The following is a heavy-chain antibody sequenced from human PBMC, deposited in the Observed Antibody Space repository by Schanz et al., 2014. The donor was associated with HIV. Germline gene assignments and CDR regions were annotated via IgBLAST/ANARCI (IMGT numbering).Heavy chain of an antibody. V-gene: IGHV3-23*03. CDR2: MYSDGTS. Sequence: EVQLLESGGGLVQPGGSLTLSCAASGFAFSNFAVSWVRQAPGKGLEWVSVMYSDGTSHYEDSVKGRFTISRDNAKKTLYLQMNSLRAEDTAVYYCARDYRDLQEFYYGMDVWGQGTTVSVS. CDR3: ARDYRDLQEFYYGMDV. J-gene: IGHJ6*02. D-gene: IGHD3-16*02. CDR1: GFAFSNFA.